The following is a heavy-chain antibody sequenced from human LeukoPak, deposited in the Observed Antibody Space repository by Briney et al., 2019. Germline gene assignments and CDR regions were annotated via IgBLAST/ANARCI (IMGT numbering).Heavy chain of an antibody. CDR1: GYTFTSYD. D-gene: IGHD3-22*01. Sequence: GASVKVSCKASGYTFTSYDINWVRQATGQGLEWMGWMNPNSGNTGYAQKFQGRVTMTRNTSISTAYMELSSLRSEDTAVYYCARTVDSSGYSLGYWGQGTLVTVSS. CDR2: MNPNSGNT. J-gene: IGHJ4*02. CDR3: ARTVDSSGYSLGY. V-gene: IGHV1-8*01.